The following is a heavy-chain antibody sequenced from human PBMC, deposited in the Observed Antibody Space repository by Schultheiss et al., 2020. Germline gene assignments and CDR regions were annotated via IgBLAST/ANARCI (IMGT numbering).Heavy chain of an antibody. CDR3: ARGTSAYYSYGMDV. CDR2: IGIAGDT. V-gene: IGHV3-13*01. Sequence: GGSLRLSCAPSGFSFSGYDLHWVRQATGKSLEWVSTIGIAGDTYYPGSVKGRFTISRDNAKNSLYLQMNSLRAEDTAVYYCARGTSAYYSYGMDVWGQGTTVTVAS. J-gene: IGHJ6*02. CDR1: GFSFSGYD. D-gene: IGHD3-3*01.